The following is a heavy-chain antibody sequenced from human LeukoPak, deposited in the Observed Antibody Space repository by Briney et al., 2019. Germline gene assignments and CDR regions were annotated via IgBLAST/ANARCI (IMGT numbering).Heavy chain of an antibody. D-gene: IGHD3-16*01. CDR1: GVSFSSYG. J-gene: IGHJ3*02. V-gene: IGHV3-33*08. CDR3: ARDDALGDDALDI. Sequence: GALRLSCAASGVSFSSYGRHSVRQAPGKGLEWVAVILNDGSQEKYADSVKGRFTISRDNSKNTLFLQMNSLRAEDTAVYYCARDDALGDDALDIWGQGTMVTVSS. CDR2: ILNDGSQE.